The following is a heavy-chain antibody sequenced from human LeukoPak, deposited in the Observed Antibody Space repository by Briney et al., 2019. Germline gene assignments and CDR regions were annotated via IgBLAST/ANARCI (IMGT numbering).Heavy chain of an antibody. CDR3: ASSRKHLMTGYSTFDY. Sequence: VASVTVSCKASGYTFTVYYMHWVRQAPGQGLEWMGWINPNSGGTNYAQKFQGRVTMTRDTSISTAYMELSRLRSDDTAVYYCASSRKHLMTGYSTFDYWGKGTLVTVSS. D-gene: IGHD3-9*01. CDR2: INPNSGGT. CDR1: GYTFTVYY. J-gene: IGHJ4*02. V-gene: IGHV1-2*02.